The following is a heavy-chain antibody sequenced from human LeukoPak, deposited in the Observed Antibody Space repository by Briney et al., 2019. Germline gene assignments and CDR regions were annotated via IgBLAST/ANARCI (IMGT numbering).Heavy chain of an antibody. V-gene: IGHV1-69*13. CDR3: AGHLPDYSSLSRHYYYYYMDV. Sequence: ASVKVSCKASGGTFSSYTISWVRQAPGQGLEWMGRIIPIFGTANYAQKFQGRVTITADESTSTAYMELSSLRSEDTAVYYCAGHLPDYSSLSRHYYYYYMDVWGKGTTVTVSS. CDR2: IIPIFGTA. CDR1: GGTFSSYT. J-gene: IGHJ6*03. D-gene: IGHD4-11*01.